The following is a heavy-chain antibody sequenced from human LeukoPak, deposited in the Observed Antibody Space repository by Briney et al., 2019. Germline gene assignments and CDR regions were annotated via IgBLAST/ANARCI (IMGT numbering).Heavy chain of an antibody. V-gene: IGHV1-69*04. CDR2: IIPILGIA. CDR3: ASGEFDYGDYGVGY. CDR1: GGTFNSYA. Sequence: GASVKVSCKASGGTFNSYAISWVRQAPGQELEWMGRIIPILGIANYAQKFQGRVTITADKSTSTAYMELSSLRSEDTAVYYCASGEFDYGDYGVGYWGQGTLVTVSS. D-gene: IGHD4-17*01. J-gene: IGHJ4*02.